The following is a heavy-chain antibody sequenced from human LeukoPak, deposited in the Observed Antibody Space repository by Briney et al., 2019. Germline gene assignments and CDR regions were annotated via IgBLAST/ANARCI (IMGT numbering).Heavy chain of an antibody. Sequence: PGRSLRLSCKPSGFTFGDYAMSWVRQAPGKGLEWVSVIYSGGSTYYADSVKGRFTISRDNSKNTLYLQMNSLRAEDTAVYYCARDVRPDYDFWSGYPDNNWFDPWGQGTLVTVSS. CDR3: ARDVRPDYDFWSGYPDNNWFDP. CDR2: IYSGGST. CDR1: GFTFGDYA. V-gene: IGHV3-66*01. J-gene: IGHJ5*02. D-gene: IGHD3-3*01.